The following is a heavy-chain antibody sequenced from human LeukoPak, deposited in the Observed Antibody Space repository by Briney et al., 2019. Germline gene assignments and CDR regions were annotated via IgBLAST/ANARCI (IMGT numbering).Heavy chain of an antibody. D-gene: IGHD3-22*01. CDR2: IIPIFGTA. Sequence: ASVKVSCKASGGTFSSYAISWVRQAPGQGLEWMGGIIPIFGTANYAQKFQGRVTITADKSTSTAYMELSSLRSEDTAVYYCASTRDDSSGYGDFDYWGQGTLVTVSS. CDR1: GGTFSSYA. CDR3: ASTRDDSSGYGDFDY. J-gene: IGHJ4*02. V-gene: IGHV1-69*06.